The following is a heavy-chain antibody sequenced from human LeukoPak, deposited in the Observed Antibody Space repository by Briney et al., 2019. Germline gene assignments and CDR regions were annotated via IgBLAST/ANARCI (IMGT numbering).Heavy chain of an antibody. CDR3: ARDAVGARAFDV. V-gene: IGHV1-18*01. D-gene: IGHD1-26*01. CDR2: GSTFNGHR. Sequence: GASVKVSCKASVYTVTDYGIHWVRQAPGQGLEWRSWGSTFNGHRLYGQRFQGRVTMTTDPSTTTVYMELPRLTSDDTALYYCARDAVGARAFDVWGQGTMVTVSS. CDR1: VYTVTDYG. J-gene: IGHJ3*01.